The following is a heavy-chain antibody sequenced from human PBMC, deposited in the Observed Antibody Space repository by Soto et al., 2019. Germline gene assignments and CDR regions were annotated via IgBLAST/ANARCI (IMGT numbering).Heavy chain of an antibody. CDR1: GGSFSGYI. D-gene: IGHD3-22*01. J-gene: IGHJ4*02. CDR3: ARGSHDYYDSSGYYY. V-gene: IGHV4-34*01. CDR2: INHSGST. Sequence: SETLSLTCAVQGGSFSGYIWTWIRQPPGKGLQWIGQINHSGSTYYNPSLKSRVTISLYTSNDQFSLELDSVTAADTAVYYCARGSHDYYDSSGYYYWGQGTLVTVSS.